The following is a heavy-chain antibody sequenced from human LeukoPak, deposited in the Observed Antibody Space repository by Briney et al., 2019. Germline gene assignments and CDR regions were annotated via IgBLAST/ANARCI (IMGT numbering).Heavy chain of an antibody. Sequence: GGSLRLSCEGSGFTFRSHWMSWVRQAPGKGLEWVSAISGSGGSTYYADSVKGRFTISRDNSKNTLYLQMNSLRAEDTAVYYCAKDQEWELPNLNWFDPWGQGTLVTVSS. D-gene: IGHD1-26*01. CDR1: GFTFRSHW. J-gene: IGHJ5*02. CDR2: ISGSGGST. CDR3: AKDQEWELPNLNWFDP. V-gene: IGHV3-23*01.